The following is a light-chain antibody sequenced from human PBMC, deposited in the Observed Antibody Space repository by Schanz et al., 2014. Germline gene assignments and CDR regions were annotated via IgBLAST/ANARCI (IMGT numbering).Light chain of an antibody. CDR2: AAS. Sequence: EIVLTQSPGTLSLSPGERATLSCRASQSVTSSYLAWYQQKPGQAPRLLIYAASSRATGIPDRFSGSGSGTDFTLTISSLEPEDFAVYYCQQRSNGVTFGQGTRLEIK. J-gene: IGKJ5*01. CDR3: QQRSNGVT. V-gene: IGKV3D-20*02. CDR1: QSVTSSY.